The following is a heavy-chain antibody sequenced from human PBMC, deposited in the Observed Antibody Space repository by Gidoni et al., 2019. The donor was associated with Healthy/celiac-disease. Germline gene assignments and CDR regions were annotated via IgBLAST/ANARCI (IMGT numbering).Heavy chain of an antibody. V-gene: IGHV3-7*05. Sequence: EVQLVESGGGLVQPGGSLRLSCAASGFTFSSYWMSWVRQAPGKGLEWVANIKQDGSEKYYVDSVKGRFTISRDNAKNSLYLQMNSLRAEDTAVYYCARTYGDNGKDYFDYWGQGTLVTVSS. CDR1: GFTFSSYW. CDR2: IKQDGSEK. J-gene: IGHJ4*02. CDR3: ARTYGDNGKDYFDY. D-gene: IGHD4-17*01.